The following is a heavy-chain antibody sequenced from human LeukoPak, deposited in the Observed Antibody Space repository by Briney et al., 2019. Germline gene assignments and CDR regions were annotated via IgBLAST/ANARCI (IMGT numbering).Heavy chain of an antibody. D-gene: IGHD6-19*01. CDR2: ISGSGGST. CDR3: AKREAVAGKGVDY. Sequence: PGGSLRLSCAASGFTFDEYAMSWVRQAPGKGLEWVSAISGSGGSTFYADSVKGRFTISRDNSKNTLYLQMNSLRAEDTAVYYCAKREAVAGKGVDYWGQGTLVTVSS. J-gene: IGHJ4*02. V-gene: IGHV3-23*01. CDR1: GFTFDEYA.